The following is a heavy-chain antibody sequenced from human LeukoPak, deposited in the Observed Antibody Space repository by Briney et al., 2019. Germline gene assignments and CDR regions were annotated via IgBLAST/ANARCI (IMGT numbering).Heavy chain of an antibody. J-gene: IGHJ4*02. D-gene: IGHD3-22*01. Sequence: PGGSLRLSCAASGFTFSSYGMHWVRQAPGKGLEWVAVISYDGSNKYYADSVKGRFTISRDNSKNTLYLQMNSLRAEATAVYYCASEYYYASSGFDYWGQGTLVTVSS. V-gene: IGHV3-30*03. CDR1: GFTFSSYG. CDR2: ISYDGSNK. CDR3: ASEYYYASSGFDY.